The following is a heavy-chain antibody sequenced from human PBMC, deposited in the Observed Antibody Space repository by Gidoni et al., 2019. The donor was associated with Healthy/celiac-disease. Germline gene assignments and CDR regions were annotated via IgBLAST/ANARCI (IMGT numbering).Heavy chain of an antibody. CDR2: ISSSSSYT. D-gene: IGHD4-17*01. V-gene: IGHV3-11*06. J-gene: IGHJ6*02. CDR1: GFTFSDYY. Sequence: QVQLVESGGGLVKPGGSLRLSCAASGFTFSDYYMSWIRQAPGKGLEWVSYISSSSSYTNYADSVKGRFTISRDNAKNSLYLQMNSLRAEDTAVYYCARRVTTGYYYYGMDVWGQGTTVTVSS. CDR3: ARRVTTGYYYYGMDV.